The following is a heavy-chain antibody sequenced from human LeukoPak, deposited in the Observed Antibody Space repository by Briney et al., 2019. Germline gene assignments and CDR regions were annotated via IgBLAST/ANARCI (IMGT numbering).Heavy chain of an antibody. V-gene: IGHV3-13*01. CDR1: GFTFSSYD. CDR3: ARGGAPGYSYGYPGDY. CDR2: IGTAGDT. J-gene: IGHJ4*02. Sequence: PGGSLRLSCAASGFTFSSYDMHWVRQAKGKGLEWVSAIGTAGDTYYPGSVKGRFTISRENAKNSLYLQMNSLRAGDTAVYYCARGGAPGYSYGYPGDYWGQGTLVTVSS. D-gene: IGHD5-18*01.